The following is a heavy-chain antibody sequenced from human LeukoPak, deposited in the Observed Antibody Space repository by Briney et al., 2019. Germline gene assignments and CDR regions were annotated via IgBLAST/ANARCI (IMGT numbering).Heavy chain of an antibody. D-gene: IGHD6-19*01. CDR2: INHSGST. J-gene: IGHJ6*02. CDR3: ARGHSSGWYGMDV. Sequence: SETLSLTCAVYGGSFSGYYWSWIRQPPGKGLERIGEINHSGSTNYNPSLKSRVTVSVDTSKSQFSLKLSSVTAADTAVYYCARGHSSGWYGMDVWGQGTTVTVSS. V-gene: IGHV4-34*01. CDR1: GGSFSGYY.